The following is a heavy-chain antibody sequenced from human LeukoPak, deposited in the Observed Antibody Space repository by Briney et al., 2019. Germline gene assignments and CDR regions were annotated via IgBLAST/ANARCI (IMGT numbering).Heavy chain of an antibody. CDR3: ARASIAAAARRGLDY. J-gene: IGHJ4*02. Sequence: GGSLRLPCAASGFTSSDYYMSWIRQAPGKGLEWVSYISSSSSYTNYADSVKGRFTISRDNAKNSLYLQMNSLRAEDTAVYYCARASIAAAARRGLDYWGQGTLVTVSS. D-gene: IGHD6-13*01. CDR2: ISSSSSYT. V-gene: IGHV3-11*06. CDR1: GFTSSDYY.